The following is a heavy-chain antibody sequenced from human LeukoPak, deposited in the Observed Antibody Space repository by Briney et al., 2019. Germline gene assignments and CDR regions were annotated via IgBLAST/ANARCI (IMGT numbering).Heavy chain of an antibody. J-gene: IGHJ4*02. D-gene: IGHD3-16*01. Sequence: TGGSLRLSCAASGFTFSSYAMSWVRQAPGKGLEWVSDISGSGGSTYYADSVKGRFTISRDNSKNTLYLQMNSLRAEDTAVYYCAEGGGKPFDYWGQGTLVTVSS. CDR2: ISGSGGST. V-gene: IGHV3-23*01. CDR1: GFTFSSYA. CDR3: AEGGGKPFDY.